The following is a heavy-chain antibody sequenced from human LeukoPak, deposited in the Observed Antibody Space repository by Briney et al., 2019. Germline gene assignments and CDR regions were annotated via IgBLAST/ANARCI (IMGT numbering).Heavy chain of an antibody. V-gene: IGHV3-21*01. Sequence: EPGGSLRLSCAASGFTFSSYSMNWVRQAPGKGLEWVSSISSSSSYIYYADSVKGRFTISRDNSKNTLYLQMNSLRAEDTAVYYCAKRGEGVSNRWYMNNWFDPWGQGTRVTVSS. D-gene: IGHD6-13*01. CDR1: GFTFSSYS. CDR3: AKRGEGVSNRWYMNNWFDP. J-gene: IGHJ5*02. CDR2: ISSSSSYI.